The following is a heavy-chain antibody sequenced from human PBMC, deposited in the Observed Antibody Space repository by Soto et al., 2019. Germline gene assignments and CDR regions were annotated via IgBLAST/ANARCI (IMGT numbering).Heavy chain of an antibody. CDR2: IIPIFGTA. V-gene: IGHV1-69*06. D-gene: IGHD6-13*01. CDR3: ARGAQQLVWDNWFDP. CDR1: GGTFSSYA. Sequence: ASVKVSCKASGGTFSSYAISWVRQAPGQGLEWMGGIIPIFGTANYAQKFQGGVTITADKSTSTAYMELSSLRSEDTAVYYCARGAQQLVWDNWFDPWGQGTLVTVSS. J-gene: IGHJ5*02.